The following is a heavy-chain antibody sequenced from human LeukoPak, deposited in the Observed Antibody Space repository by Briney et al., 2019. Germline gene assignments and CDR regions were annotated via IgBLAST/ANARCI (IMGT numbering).Heavy chain of an antibody. CDR1: GGSISSYY. V-gene: IGHV4-59*01. CDR3: ARDKYDSSGYYPGWFDP. CDR2: IYYSGST. D-gene: IGHD3-22*01. J-gene: IGHJ5*02. Sequence: PSETLSLTCTVSGGSISSYYWSWIRQPPGKGLEWIGYIYYSGSTNYNPSLRSRVTISVDTSKNQFSLKLSSVTAADTAVYYCARDKYDSSGYYPGWFDPWGQGTLVTVSS.